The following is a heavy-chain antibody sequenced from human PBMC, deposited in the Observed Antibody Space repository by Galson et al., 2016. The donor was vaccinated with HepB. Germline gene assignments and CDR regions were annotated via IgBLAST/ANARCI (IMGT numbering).Heavy chain of an antibody. D-gene: IGHD3-16*01. Sequence: SLRLSCAASGFSVSDDYMSWVRQAPGKGLEWVSIIYSDGRTYYADSVKGRVTISRDSTRNTLYLQMNSLSPDDTAVYYCARDTSSNMRADWWGQGTLVTVSA. CDR2: IYSDGRT. V-gene: IGHV3-53*01. CDR1: GFSVSDDY. CDR3: ARDTSSNMRADW. J-gene: IGHJ4*02.